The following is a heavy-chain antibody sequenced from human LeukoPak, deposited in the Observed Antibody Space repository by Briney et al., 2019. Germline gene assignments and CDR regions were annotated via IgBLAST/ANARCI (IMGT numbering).Heavy chain of an antibody. J-gene: IGHJ4*02. CDR2: INSDGSSA. CDR3: ARDKRYCSSTSCYTGGY. D-gene: IGHD2-2*02. CDR1: GFTFSSYW. Sequence: RPGGSLRLSCAASGFTFSSYWMHWVRQATGKGLVWVSRINSDGSSASYADSVKGRFTISRDNAKNTLYLQMNSLRAEDTAVYYCARDKRYCSSTSCYTGGYWGQGTLVTVSS. V-gene: IGHV3-74*01.